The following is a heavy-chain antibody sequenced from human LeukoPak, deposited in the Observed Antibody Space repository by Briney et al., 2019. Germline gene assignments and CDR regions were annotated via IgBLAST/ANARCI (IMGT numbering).Heavy chain of an antibody. D-gene: IGHD3-22*01. Sequence: QTGGSLRLSCAASGFTFSSYGMHWVRRAPGKGLEWVAVISYDGSNKYYADSVKGRFTISRDNSKNTLYLQMNSLRAEDTAVYYCAKRGVVMENFDYWGQGTLVTVSS. CDR2: ISYDGSNK. V-gene: IGHV3-30*18. CDR3: AKRGVVMENFDY. J-gene: IGHJ4*02. CDR1: GFTFSSYG.